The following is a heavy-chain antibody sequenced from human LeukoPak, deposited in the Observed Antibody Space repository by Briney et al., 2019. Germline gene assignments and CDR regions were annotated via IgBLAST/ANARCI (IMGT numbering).Heavy chain of an antibody. CDR3: AKDVGKWESLHFFDY. D-gene: IGHD1-26*01. V-gene: IGHV3-23*01. CDR2: ISGSGAST. J-gene: IGHJ4*02. Sequence: GGSLRLSCLTSGFTLSTNAMSWVRQAPGKGLEWISVISGSGASTYYADSVKGRFTISRDDSRNTLYLQMNSLRGDDTAVYYCAKDVGKWESLHFFDYWGQGTLVTVSS. CDR1: GFTLSTNA.